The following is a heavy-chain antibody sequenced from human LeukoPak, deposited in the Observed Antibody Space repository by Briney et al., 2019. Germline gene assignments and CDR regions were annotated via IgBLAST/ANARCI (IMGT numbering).Heavy chain of an antibody. CDR1: GFTFDDYA. V-gene: IGHV3-43D*03. D-gene: IGHD6-13*01. CDR2: ISWDGGST. CDR3: AKDLAAAGTEGYYYYYYGMDV. Sequence: GGSLRLSCAASGFTFDDYAMHWVRQAPGKGLEWVSLISWDGGSTYYADSVKGRFTISRDNSKNSLYLQMNSLRAEDTALYYCAKDLAAAGTEGYYYYYYGMDVWGQGTTVTVSS. J-gene: IGHJ6*02.